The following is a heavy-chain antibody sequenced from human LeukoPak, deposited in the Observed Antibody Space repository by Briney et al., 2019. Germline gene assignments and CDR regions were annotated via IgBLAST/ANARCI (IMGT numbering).Heavy chain of an antibody. D-gene: IGHD1-26*01. Sequence: GGSLRLSCAASGFTFSSYGMHWVRQAPGKGLEWVAVIWYDGSNKYYADSVKGRFTISRDNSKNTLYLQMNSLRAEDTAVYYCASGGGSYLANYFDYWGQGTLVTVSS. J-gene: IGHJ4*02. CDR1: GFTFSSYG. CDR3: ASGGGSYLANYFDY. V-gene: IGHV3-33*01. CDR2: IWYDGSNK.